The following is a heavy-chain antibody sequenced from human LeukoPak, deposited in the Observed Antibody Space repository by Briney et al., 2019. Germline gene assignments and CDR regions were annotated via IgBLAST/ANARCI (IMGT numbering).Heavy chain of an antibody. CDR3: IVVVVAATDFDY. D-gene: IGHD2-15*01. Sequence: GGSLRLSCAASGFTFSSYAMSWVRQAPGKGLEWVSAISGSGGSTYYADSVKGRFTISRDNSKNTLYLQMNSLRAEDTAVYYCIVVVVAATDFDYWGQGTLVAVSS. CDR1: GFTFSSYA. V-gene: IGHV3-23*01. CDR2: ISGSGGST. J-gene: IGHJ4*02.